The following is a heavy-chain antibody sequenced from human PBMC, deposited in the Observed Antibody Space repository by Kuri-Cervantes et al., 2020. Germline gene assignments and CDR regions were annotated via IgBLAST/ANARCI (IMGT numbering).Heavy chain of an antibody. CDR3: ATLPAYNTVMGPDL. Sequence: GESLKISCAASGFTFSNYWMHWVRQTPEKGLVWVSLIKTDGISTVYADSVKGRFTISRDNAKNTLYLQMNSLRVEDTAVYYCATLPAYNTVMGPDLGGQGALVTVSS. V-gene: IGHV3-74*01. CDR1: GFTFSNYW. D-gene: IGHD5-18*01. J-gene: IGHJ5*02. CDR2: IKTDGIST.